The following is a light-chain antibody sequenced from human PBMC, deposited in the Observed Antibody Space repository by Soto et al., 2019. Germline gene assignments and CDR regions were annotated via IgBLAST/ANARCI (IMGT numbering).Light chain of an antibody. J-gene: IGKJ1*01. V-gene: IGKV1-12*01. CDR2: GAS. Sequence: DIRMTQSPSTLTGCFGDRLTITCRASRDISNSLAWYQQTPGKAPKLLLRGASSLHRGVPSRFSGGGAGTEFTLTISSLQPEDFATYYCQQTSAIPRTFGQGTKVDI. CDR3: QQTSAIPRT. CDR1: RDISNS.